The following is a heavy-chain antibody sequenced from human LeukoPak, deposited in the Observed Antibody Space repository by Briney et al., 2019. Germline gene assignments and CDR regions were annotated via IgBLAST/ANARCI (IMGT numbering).Heavy chain of an antibody. V-gene: IGHV3-64*01. Sequence: GGSLRLSCAASGFTFSSYAMHWVRQAPGKGLEYVSAISSNGGSTYYANSVKGRFTISRDNSKNTLYLQMGSLRAEDMAVYYCASITIYYWGQGTLVTVSS. J-gene: IGHJ4*02. CDR2: ISSNGGST. D-gene: IGHD3-9*01. CDR1: GFTFSSYA. CDR3: ASITIYY.